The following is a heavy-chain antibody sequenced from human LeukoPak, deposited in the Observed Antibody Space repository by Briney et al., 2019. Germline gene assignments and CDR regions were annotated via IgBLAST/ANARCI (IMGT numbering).Heavy chain of an antibody. D-gene: IGHD2-15*01. CDR2: IIPILGIA. Sequence: ASVKVSCKASGGTFSSYAISWVRQAPGQGLEWMGRIIPILGIANYAQKFQGRVTIAADKSTSTAYMELSSLRSEDTAVYYCTESGYCSGGSCPDYWGQGTLVTVSS. CDR3: TESGYCSGGSCPDY. CDR1: GGTFSSYA. V-gene: IGHV1-69*04. J-gene: IGHJ4*02.